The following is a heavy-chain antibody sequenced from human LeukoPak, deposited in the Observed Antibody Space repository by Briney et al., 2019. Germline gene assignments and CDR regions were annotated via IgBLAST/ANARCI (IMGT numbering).Heavy chain of an antibody. CDR3: ARAATTSRSWLTY. D-gene: IGHD6-13*01. Sequence: SETLSLTCTVSGYSISSGYYWGWIRQPPGKGLEWIGSIYHSGSTYYNPSLKSRVTISVDTSKNQFSLKLSSVTAADTAVYYCARAATTSRSWLTYWGQGTLVTVSS. CDR2: IYHSGST. J-gene: IGHJ4*02. V-gene: IGHV4-38-2*02. CDR1: GYSISSGYY.